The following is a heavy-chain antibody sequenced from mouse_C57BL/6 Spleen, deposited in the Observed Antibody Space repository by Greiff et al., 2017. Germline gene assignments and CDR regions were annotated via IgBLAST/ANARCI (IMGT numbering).Heavy chain of an antibody. CDR1: GYTFTAYY. J-gene: IGHJ2*01. Sequence: QLQLKESGPELVKPGASVKISCKASGYTFTAYYINWVKQRPGQGLEWIGLIFPGSGSTYYHEKFKGKAPLTVDKSSSTAYMLLSSLTSEDSAVYFCARKEGNEEIFGYWGQGTTLTVSS. CDR3: ARKEGNEEIFGY. CDR2: IFPGSGST. V-gene: IGHV1-75*01.